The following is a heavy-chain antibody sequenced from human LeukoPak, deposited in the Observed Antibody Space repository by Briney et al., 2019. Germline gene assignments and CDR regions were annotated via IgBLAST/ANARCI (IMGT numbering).Heavy chain of an antibody. J-gene: IGHJ4*02. CDR2: IYSGGST. Sequence: PGGSLRLSCAASGFTVSSNYMSWVRQAPGKGLEWVSVIYSGGSTYYADSVKGRFTASRDSSKNTLYLQMNSLRAEDTAVYYCARGGSGWYLDYWGQGTLVTVSS. D-gene: IGHD6-19*01. CDR1: GFTVSSNY. CDR3: ARGGSGWYLDY. V-gene: IGHV3-66*01.